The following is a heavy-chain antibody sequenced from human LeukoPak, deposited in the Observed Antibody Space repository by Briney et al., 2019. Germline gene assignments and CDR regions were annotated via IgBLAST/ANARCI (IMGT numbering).Heavy chain of an antibody. D-gene: IGHD3-22*01. CDR2: IYTSGST. Sequence: PSETLSLTCTVSGGSISSGSYYWSWIRQPAGTGLEWIGRIYTSGSTNYNPSLKSRVTISVDTSKNQFSLKLSSVTAADTAVYYCARESYYYDSSGSDYWGQGTLVTVSS. V-gene: IGHV4-61*02. J-gene: IGHJ4*02. CDR3: ARESYYYDSSGSDY. CDR1: GGSISSGSYY.